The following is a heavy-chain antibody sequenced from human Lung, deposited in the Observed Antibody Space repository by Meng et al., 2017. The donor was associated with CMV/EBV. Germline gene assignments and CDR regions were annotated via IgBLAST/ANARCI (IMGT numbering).Heavy chain of an antibody. J-gene: IGHJ4*02. Sequence: GESLKISCAASRFTFGTYWMTWVRQAPGKGLEWVANIKPDGSEKSYVDYVKGRFTISRDNAENSLYLQMDSLRAEDTAVYYCARGGSNGGYLPHWGQGPLVTVSS. D-gene: IGHD4-17*01. CDR2: IKPDGSEK. CDR3: ARGGSNGGYLPH. CDR1: RFTFGTYW. V-gene: IGHV3-7*01.